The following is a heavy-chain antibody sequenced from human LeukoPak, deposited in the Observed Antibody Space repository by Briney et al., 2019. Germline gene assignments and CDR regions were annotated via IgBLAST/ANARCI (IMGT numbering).Heavy chain of an antibody. CDR1: GFTFDDYA. CDR2: ISWNSGSI. D-gene: IGHD6-19*01. J-gene: IGHJ5*02. V-gene: IGHV3-9*01. CDR3: AKDGSWYSSSPNWFDP. Sequence: GGSLRLSCAASGFTFDDYAMHWVRQAPGKGLEWVSGISWNSGSIGYADSVKGRFTISRDNAKNSLYLQMNSLRAEDTAVYYCAKDGSWYSSSPNWFDPWGQGTLVTVSS.